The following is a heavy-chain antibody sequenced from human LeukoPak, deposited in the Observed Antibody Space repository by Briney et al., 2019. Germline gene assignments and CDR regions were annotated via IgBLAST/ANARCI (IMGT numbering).Heavy chain of an antibody. V-gene: IGHV3-48*03. CDR3: AREWFKTHDY. Sequence: GSLRLSCAASAFTFSSYEMNWVRQAPGKGLEWVSYISSSGSTKHYADSVKGRFTISRDNAKNSLYLQMNSLRAEDTAVYYCAREWFKTHDYWGQGTLVTVSS. CDR1: AFTFSSYE. D-gene: IGHD3-10*01. J-gene: IGHJ4*02. CDR2: ISSSGSTK.